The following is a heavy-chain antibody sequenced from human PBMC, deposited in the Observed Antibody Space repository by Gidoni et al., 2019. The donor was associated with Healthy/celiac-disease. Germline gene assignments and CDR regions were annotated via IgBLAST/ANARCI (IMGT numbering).Heavy chain of an antibody. D-gene: IGHD1-26*01. Sequence: QVQLVESGGGVVQPGRSLRLSCAASGFTFSSYGMHWVRQAPGKGLEWVAVISYDGSNKYYADSVKGRFTISRDNSKNTLYLQMNSLRAEDTAVYYCAKVGGSYYPDYYYGMDVWGQGTTVTVSS. J-gene: IGHJ6*02. CDR2: ISYDGSNK. CDR3: AKVGGSYYPDYYYGMDV. V-gene: IGHV3-30*18. CDR1: GFTFSSYG.